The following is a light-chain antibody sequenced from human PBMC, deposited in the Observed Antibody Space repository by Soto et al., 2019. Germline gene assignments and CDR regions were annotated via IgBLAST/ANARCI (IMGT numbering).Light chain of an antibody. J-gene: IGLJ1*01. CDR1: SSDIGGYKH. CDR2: AVS. V-gene: IGLV2-14*01. CDR3: SSYTTSSTQV. Sequence: QSALTQPASVSGSPGQSITISCTGTSSDIGGYKHVSWYQQHPGKAPKLMIYAVSNRPSGVSNRFSGSKSGNTASLTISGLQAEDEADYYCSSYTTSSTQVFGTGTKVTVL.